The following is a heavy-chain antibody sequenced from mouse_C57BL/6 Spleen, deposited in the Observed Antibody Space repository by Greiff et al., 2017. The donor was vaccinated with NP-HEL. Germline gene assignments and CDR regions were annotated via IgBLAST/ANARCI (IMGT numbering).Heavy chain of an antibody. J-gene: IGHJ2*01. D-gene: IGHD2-3*01. CDR1: GYTFTSYG. CDR3: ARSEDGYYGYFDY. Sequence: VKLQESGAELARPGASVKLSCKASGYTFTSYGISWVKQRTGQGLEWIGEIYPRSGNTYYNEKFKGKATLTADKSSSTAYMELRSLTSEDSAVYFCARSEDGYYGYFDYWGQGTTLTVSS. CDR2: IYPRSGNT. V-gene: IGHV1-81*01.